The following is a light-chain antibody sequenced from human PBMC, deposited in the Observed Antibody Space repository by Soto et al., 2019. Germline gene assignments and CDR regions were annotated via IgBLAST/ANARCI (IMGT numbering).Light chain of an antibody. V-gene: IGLV6-57*04. CDR2: EDN. J-gene: IGLJ2*01. Sequence: NFMLTQPHSVSESPGKTVTISCTRSSGSIASNYVQLYQQRPGSAPTTVIYEDNQRPSGVPDRFSGSIDSSSNSASLTISGLKTEDEDDYYCQSYDSSNVVFGGGTKLTVL. CDR1: SGSIASNY. CDR3: QSYDSSNVV.